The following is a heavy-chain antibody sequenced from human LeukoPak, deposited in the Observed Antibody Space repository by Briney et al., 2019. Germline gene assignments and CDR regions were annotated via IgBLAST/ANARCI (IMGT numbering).Heavy chain of an antibody. CDR2: ISGSGGST. D-gene: IGHD3-16*01. J-gene: IGHJ6*03. Sequence: PGGSLRLSCAASGFTFSSYAMSWVRQAPGKGLEWVSAISGSGGSTYYADSVKGRFTISRDNSKNTLYLQMNSLRAEDTAVYYCALGSRGNYYYYYMDVWGKGTTVTVSS. CDR3: ALGSRGNYYYYYMDV. V-gene: IGHV3-23*01. CDR1: GFTFSSYA.